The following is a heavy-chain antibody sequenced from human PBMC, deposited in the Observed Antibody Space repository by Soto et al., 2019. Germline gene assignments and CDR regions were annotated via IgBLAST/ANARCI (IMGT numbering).Heavy chain of an antibody. CDR1: GGTIRCYD. J-gene: IGHJ4*02. Sequence: SETLCHTCNVFGGTIRCYDWHWIRPPPGKTLEWIGSIYYTGGTNYNPSLKSRVTISVDTSKNHFSLKFNSLTAADTAVYYCASGTLSTIAAPDSWGQGTLVTVS. CDR3: ASGTLSTIAAPDS. V-gene: IGHV4-59*01. CDR2: IYYTGGT. D-gene: IGHD6-13*01.